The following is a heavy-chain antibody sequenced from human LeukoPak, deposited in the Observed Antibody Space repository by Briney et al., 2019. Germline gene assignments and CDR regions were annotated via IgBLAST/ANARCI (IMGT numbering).Heavy chain of an antibody. CDR2: ISGSGGST. CDR1: GFTFSSYA. V-gene: IGHV3-23*01. Sequence: GGSLRLSCAASGFTFSSYAMSWVRQAPGKGLEWVSAISGSGGSTYYADSVKGWFTISRDNSKNTLYLQMNSLRAEDTAVYYCAKGPSMVRGVIISFFDYWGQGTLVTVSS. J-gene: IGHJ4*02. D-gene: IGHD3-10*01. CDR3: AKGPSMVRGVIISFFDY.